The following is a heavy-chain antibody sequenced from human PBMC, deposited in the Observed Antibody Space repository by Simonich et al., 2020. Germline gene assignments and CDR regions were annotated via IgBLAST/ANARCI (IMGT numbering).Heavy chain of an antibody. D-gene: IGHD3-9*01. J-gene: IGHJ4*02. CDR1: GFTFSSFW. Sequence: EVQLVESGGGLVQPGGSLRLSCAASGFTFSSFWMSWVRPAPGKRLEWVANIKQNGSKKYYVDSVKGRFTISRDKAKNSLYLQMNSLRAEDTAVYYCARFRGRYFDWLFDYWGQGTLVTVSS. CDR2: IKQNGSKK. V-gene: IGHV3-7*01. CDR3: ARFRGRYFDWLFDY.